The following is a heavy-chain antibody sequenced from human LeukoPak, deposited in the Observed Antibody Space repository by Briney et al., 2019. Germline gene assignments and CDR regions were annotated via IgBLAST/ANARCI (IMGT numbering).Heavy chain of an antibody. J-gene: IGHJ4*02. CDR1: GFSFSSHP. CDR3: ARDTLNGPFVTSLDY. Sequence: GGSLRLSCAASGFSFSSHPINWVRQAPGKGLEWVSHISSNGNTEYYLDSVRLRFTMSRDNAKNLLFLQLDSLRAEDTAVHYCARDTLNGPFVTSLDYWGQGALVTVSS. CDR2: ISSNGNTE. V-gene: IGHV3-48*03. D-gene: IGHD3-9*01.